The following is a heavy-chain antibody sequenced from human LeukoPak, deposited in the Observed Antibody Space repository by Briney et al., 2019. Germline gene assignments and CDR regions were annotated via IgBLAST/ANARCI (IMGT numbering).Heavy chain of an antibody. V-gene: IGHV3-7*03. CDR2: IKLDGSEK. CDR3: TRDQYDTWSRRGNFDS. D-gene: IGHD3-3*01. CDR1: GFTFGKYW. J-gene: IGHJ4*02. Sequence: GGSLRLSCVASGFTFGKYWMSWVRQAPGKGLEWVANIKLDGSEKNYVDSVKGRFTISRDNTKNSLYLQMNSLRVEDTAVFYCTRDQYDTWSRRGNFDSWGQGTLVIVSS.